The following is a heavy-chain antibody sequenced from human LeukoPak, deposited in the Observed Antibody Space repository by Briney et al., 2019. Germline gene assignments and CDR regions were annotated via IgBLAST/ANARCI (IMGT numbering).Heavy chain of an antibody. CDR3: ARDQGYYDFWSGYPYDAFDI. CDR2: VNPNSGGT. D-gene: IGHD3-3*01. Sequence: ASVKVSCKASGYTFTGYYMHWVRQAPGQWLEWMGWVNPNSGGTNYAQKFQGRVTMTRDTSISTAYMELSRLRSDDTAVYYCARDQGYYDFWSGYPYDAFDIWGQGTMVTVSS. J-gene: IGHJ3*02. V-gene: IGHV1-2*02. CDR1: GYTFTGYY.